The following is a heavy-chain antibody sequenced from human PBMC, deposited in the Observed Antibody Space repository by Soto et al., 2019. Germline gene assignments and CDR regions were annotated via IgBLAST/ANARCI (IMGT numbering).Heavy chain of an antibody. D-gene: IGHD3-3*01. CDR2: INPATGAA. CDR3: ARGGGVGVAGSAAFDM. CDR1: GYPVTAYY. J-gene: IGHJ3*02. V-gene: IGHV1-2*02. Sequence: QLHLVQSGAVVKKPGASVTVSCSASGYPVTAYYMHWVRQAPGRGLEWMGGINPATGAAKYPQTFQGRVTMPRDTSTSTVFLELSGPTSEDPAVFYCARGGGVGVAGSAAFDMWGQGTLVTVSS.